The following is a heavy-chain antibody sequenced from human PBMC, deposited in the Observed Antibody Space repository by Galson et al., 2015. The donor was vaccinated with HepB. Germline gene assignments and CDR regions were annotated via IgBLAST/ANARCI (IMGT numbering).Heavy chain of an antibody. Sequence: SVKVSCKASGYTFTSYGISWVRQAPGQGLEWMGWISAYNGNTNYAQKLQGRVTMTTDTSTSTAYMELRSLRSDDTAVYYCARDLYYYDSSGYYGADDYWGQGTLVTVSS. CDR2: ISAYNGNT. D-gene: IGHD3-22*01. V-gene: IGHV1-18*01. CDR1: GYTFTSYG. J-gene: IGHJ4*02. CDR3: ARDLYYYDSSGYYGADDY.